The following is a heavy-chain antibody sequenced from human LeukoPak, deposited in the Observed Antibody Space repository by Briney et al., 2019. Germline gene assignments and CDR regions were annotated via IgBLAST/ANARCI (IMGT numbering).Heavy chain of an antibody. D-gene: IGHD3-3*01. J-gene: IGHJ4*02. CDR3: AKDVLRFLEWLFQALDY. Sequence: GGSLRLSCTTSGFTFSTYSMNWVRQAPGKGLEWVSAISGSGGSTYYADSVKGRFTISRDNSKNTLYLQMNSLRAEDTAVYYCAKDVLRFLEWLFQALDYWGQGTLVTVSS. CDR2: ISGSGGST. V-gene: IGHV3-23*01. CDR1: GFTFSTYS.